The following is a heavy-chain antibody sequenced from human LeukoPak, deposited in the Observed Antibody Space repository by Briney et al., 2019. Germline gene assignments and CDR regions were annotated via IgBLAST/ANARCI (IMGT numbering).Heavy chain of an antibody. J-gene: IGHJ4*02. V-gene: IGHV1-2*02. CDR3: ARDERYDSSGYPFDY. CDR2: INPNSGGT. Sequence: ASVKVSCKASGYSFTGYFMHWVRQAPGQGLEWMGWINPNSGGTNYAQKFQGRVTMTRDTSISTAYMELSRLRSDDTAVYYCARDERYDSSGYPFDYWGQGTLVTVSS. CDR1: GYSFTGYF. D-gene: IGHD3-22*01.